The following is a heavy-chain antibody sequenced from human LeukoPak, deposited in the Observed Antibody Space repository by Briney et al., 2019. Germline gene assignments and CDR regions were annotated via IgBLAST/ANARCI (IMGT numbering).Heavy chain of an antibody. V-gene: IGHV4-4*02. CDR2: IYHSGST. D-gene: IGHD1-26*01. CDR1: GGSISSNMW. Sequence: SETLSLTCSISGGSISSNMWWSWVRQTPGKGLEWIGEIYHSGSTNYNPSLKSRVTLLIDKSKNQFSLKLSSVTAADTVVYYCARDVTGGSYFDYWGQGTLVTVSS. J-gene: IGHJ4*02. CDR3: ARDVTGGSYFDY.